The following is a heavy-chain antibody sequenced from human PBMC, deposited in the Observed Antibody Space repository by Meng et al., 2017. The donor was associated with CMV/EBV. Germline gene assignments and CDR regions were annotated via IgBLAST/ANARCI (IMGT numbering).Heavy chain of an antibody. V-gene: IGHV1-2*02. D-gene: IGHD2-15*01. Sequence: GESLKISCKASGYTFTGYYMHWVRQAPGQGLEWMGWINPNSGGTNYAQKFQGRVTMTRDTSISTAYMELSRLRSDDTAVYYCASGSRDSVYYYYGMDVWGQGTTVTVSS. CDR2: INPNSGGT. J-gene: IGHJ6*02. CDR1: GYTFTGYY. CDR3: ASGSRDSVYYYYGMDV.